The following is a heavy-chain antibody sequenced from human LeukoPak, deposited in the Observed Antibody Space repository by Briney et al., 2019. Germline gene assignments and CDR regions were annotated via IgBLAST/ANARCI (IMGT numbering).Heavy chain of an antibody. V-gene: IGHV4-31*03. CDR3: ASGHYDSSGYSFDY. D-gene: IGHD3-22*01. CDR1: GGSISSGGYY. CDR2: IYYSGST. Sequence: SETLSLTCTVSGGSISSGGYYWSWIRLHPGKGLEWIGYIYYSGSTYNNPSLKSRVTISVDTSKNQFSLKLSSVTAADTAVYYCASGHYDSSGYSFDYWGQGTLVTVSS. J-gene: IGHJ4*02.